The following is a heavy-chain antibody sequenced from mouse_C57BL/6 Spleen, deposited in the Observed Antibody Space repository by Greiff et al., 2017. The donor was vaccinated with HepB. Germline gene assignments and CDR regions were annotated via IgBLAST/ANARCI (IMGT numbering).Heavy chain of an antibody. J-gene: IGHJ2*01. V-gene: IGHV7-3*01. D-gene: IGHD3-2*02. CDR2: IRNKANGYTT. CDR1: GFTFTDYY. Sequence: EVKLVESGGGLVQPGGSLSLSCAASGFTFTDYYMSWVRQPPGKALEWLGFIRNKANGYTTEYSASVKGRFTISRDNSQSILYLQMNALRAEDSATYYCARARQLRLPYFDYWGQGTTLTVSS. CDR3: ARARQLRLPYFDY.